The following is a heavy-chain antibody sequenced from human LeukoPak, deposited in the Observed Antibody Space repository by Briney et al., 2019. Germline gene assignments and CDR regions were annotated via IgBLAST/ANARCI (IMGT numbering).Heavy chain of an antibody. V-gene: IGHV1-8*01. CDR1: GYTFTSYD. CDR2: MNPNSGNT. CDR3: ARSLTQFGRRKELNY. D-gene: IGHD3-16*01. Sequence: ASVKVSCKASGYTFTSYDINWVRQAPGQGLEWMGWMNPNSGNTGYAQKFQGRVTMTRNTSISTAYMELSSLRSEDTAVYCCARSLTQFGRRKELNYWGQGTLVTVSS. J-gene: IGHJ4*02.